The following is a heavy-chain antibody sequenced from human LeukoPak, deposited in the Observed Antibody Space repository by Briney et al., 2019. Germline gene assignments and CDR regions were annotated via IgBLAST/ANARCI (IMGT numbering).Heavy chain of an antibody. V-gene: IGHV3-7*01. J-gene: IGHJ6*02. D-gene: IGHD3-22*01. CDR1: GFTFSSYW. CDR3: ARDWSFTEYYYDSSGYYDYYGMDV. Sequence: AGGSLRPSCAASGFTFSSYWMSWVRQAPGKGLEWVANIKQDGSEKYYVDSVKGRFTISRDNAKNSLYLQMNSLRAEDTAVYYCARDWSFTEYYYDSSGYYDYYGMDVWGQGTTVTVSS. CDR2: IKQDGSEK.